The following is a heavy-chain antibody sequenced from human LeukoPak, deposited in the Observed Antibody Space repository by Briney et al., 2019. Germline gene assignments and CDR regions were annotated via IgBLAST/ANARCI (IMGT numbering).Heavy chain of an antibody. V-gene: IGHV5-51*01. Sequence: GESLKISCKGSGYSFTSYWIGWVRQMPGKGLEWVGIIYPGDSDTKYSPSFQGQVTISADKSISTAYLQWSSLKASDTAMYYCARTYYYAGSGSITFDYWGQGTLVTVSS. CDR3: ARTYYYAGSGSITFDY. J-gene: IGHJ4*02. CDR1: GYSFTSYW. CDR2: IYPGDSDT. D-gene: IGHD3-22*01.